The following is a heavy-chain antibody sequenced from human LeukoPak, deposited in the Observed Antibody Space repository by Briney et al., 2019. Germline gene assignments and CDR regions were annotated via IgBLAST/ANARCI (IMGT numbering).Heavy chain of an antibody. CDR3: ARDRPDVYYDSSGYYYVTGFDP. J-gene: IGHJ5*02. Sequence: ASVKVSCKASGGTFSSYAMSWVRQAPGQGLEWMGRIIPIFGIANYAQKFQGRVTITADKSTSTAYMELSSLRSEDTAVYYCARDRPDVYYDSSGYYYVTGFDPWGQGTLVTVSS. CDR2: IIPIFGIA. CDR1: GGTFSSYA. D-gene: IGHD3-22*01. V-gene: IGHV1-69*04.